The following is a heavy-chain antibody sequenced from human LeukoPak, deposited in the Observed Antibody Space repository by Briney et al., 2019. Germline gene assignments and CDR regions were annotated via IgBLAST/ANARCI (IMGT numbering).Heavy chain of an antibody. CDR3: ARDQVSYSSSWYPFKFGGYFDY. CDR2: ISPSGDIT. Sequence: PGGSLRLSCAASGFTFSKHGMNWVRQAPGKGLEWVSGISPSGDITYYSDSVKGRFIISRDNAKNSLYLQMNSLRAEDTAVYYCARDQVSYSSSWYPFKFGGYFDYWGQGTLVTVSS. J-gene: IGHJ4*02. V-gene: IGHV3-23*01. D-gene: IGHD6-13*01. CDR1: GFTFSKHG.